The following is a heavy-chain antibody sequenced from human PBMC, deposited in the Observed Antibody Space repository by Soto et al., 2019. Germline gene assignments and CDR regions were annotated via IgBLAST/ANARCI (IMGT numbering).Heavy chain of an antibody. CDR3: ARSGDGNWFDP. D-gene: IGHD1-26*01. CDR1: GYTFTSFG. V-gene: IGHV1-18*01. J-gene: IGHJ5*02. CDR2: ISAYNGDT. Sequence: QFQLVQSGTEVKKPGASVKVSCKTSGYTFTSFGIGWVRQAPGQGLEWMGWISAYNGDTEYAQKLQGRVTMTTDTSTNTGYMELRSLGSDDTAVYYCARSGDGNWFDPWGQGTLVIVSS.